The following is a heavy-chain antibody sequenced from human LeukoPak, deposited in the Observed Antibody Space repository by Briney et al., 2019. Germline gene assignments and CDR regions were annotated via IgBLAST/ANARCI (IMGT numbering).Heavy chain of an antibody. CDR1: GGSFSGYY. CDR2: INHSGRT. J-gene: IGHJ4*02. Sequence: PSETLSLNCAVYGGSFSGYYWSWIRQPPGKGLEWIGEINHSGRTNYNPSLKSRVTISVDTSKNQFSLKLSSVTAADTAVYYCARIRLRFGEFRRVPYYFDYWGQGTLVTVSS. CDR3: ARIRLRFGEFRRVPYYFDY. D-gene: IGHD3-10*01. V-gene: IGHV4-34*01.